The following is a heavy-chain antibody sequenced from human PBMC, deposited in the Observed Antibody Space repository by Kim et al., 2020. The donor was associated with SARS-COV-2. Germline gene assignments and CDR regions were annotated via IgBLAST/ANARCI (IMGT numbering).Heavy chain of an antibody. CDR2: TYYRSKWSN. CDR3: ARERDYGGNSADFDY. D-gene: IGHD4-17*01. V-gene: IGHV6-1*01. Sequence: SQTLSLTCAISGDSVSSNSAAWNWIRQSPSRGLEWLGRTYYRSKWSNDYAVSVRRRITINPDTSKNQFSLQLNSVTPEDTAVYYCARERDYGGNSADFDYRGQGTLVTVSS. J-gene: IGHJ4*02. CDR1: GDSVSSNSAA.